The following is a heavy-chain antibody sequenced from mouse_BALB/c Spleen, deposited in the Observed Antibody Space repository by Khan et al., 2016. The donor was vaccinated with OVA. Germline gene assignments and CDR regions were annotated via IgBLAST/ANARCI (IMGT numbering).Heavy chain of an antibody. CDR1: GYTFTDYV. V-gene: IGHV1-81*01. J-gene: IGHJ3*01. Sequence: QVQLQQSGPELVKPGASLKVSCKASGYTFTDYVIGWVRQRSRQGLEWIGDIFPGSGVPYYNEKFKDRATLTEDKSSNTAYMQLNSLTFEDSAVYCCARGGYSVFAYWGQGTLVTVSA. CDR2: IFPGSGVP. CDR3: ARGGYSVFAY. D-gene: IGHD2-14*01.